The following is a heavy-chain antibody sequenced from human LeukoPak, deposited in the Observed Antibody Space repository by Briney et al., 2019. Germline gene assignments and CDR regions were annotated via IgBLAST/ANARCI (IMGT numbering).Heavy chain of an antibody. V-gene: IGHV4-39*07. CDR2: IYYSGST. Sequence: SETLSLTCTVSGGSFISSSYYWGWVRQPPGKGLEWIGSIYYSGSTSYNPSLKSRVTISVDTSKTQFSLKLSSVTAADTAVYYCARDYSSSWYWFDPWGQGTLVTVSS. D-gene: IGHD6-13*01. CDR3: ARDYSSSWYWFDP. CDR1: GGSFISSSYY. J-gene: IGHJ5*02.